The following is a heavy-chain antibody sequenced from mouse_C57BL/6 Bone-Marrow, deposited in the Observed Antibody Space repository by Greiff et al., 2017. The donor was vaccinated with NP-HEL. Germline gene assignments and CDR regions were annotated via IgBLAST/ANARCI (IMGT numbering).Heavy chain of an antibody. J-gene: IGHJ3*01. V-gene: IGHV5-4*01. CDR1: GFTFSSYA. Sequence: EVQLVESGGGLVKPGGSLKLSCAASGFTFSSYAMSWVRQTPEKRLEWVATISDGGSYTYYPDNVKGRFTISRDNAKNNLYLQMSHLKSEDTAMYYCARERRDSPFAYWGQGTLVTVSA. CDR2: ISDGGSYT. CDR3: ARERRDSPFAY.